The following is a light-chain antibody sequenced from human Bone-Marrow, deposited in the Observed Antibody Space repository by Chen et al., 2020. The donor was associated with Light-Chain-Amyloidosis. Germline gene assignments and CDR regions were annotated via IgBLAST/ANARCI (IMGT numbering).Light chain of an antibody. CDR3: SSYTSSSTLV. V-gene: IGLV2-14*01. CDR2: EVS. Sequence: QSALTQPASVSGSPGQSITISCTGTSSDVGGYNYVSWYQQEPGKAPKLMISEVSNRPSGVSNRFSGSKSGNTASLTISGLQAGDEADYYCSSYTSSSTLVFGGGTKLTVL. CDR1: SSDVGGYNY. J-gene: IGLJ2*01.